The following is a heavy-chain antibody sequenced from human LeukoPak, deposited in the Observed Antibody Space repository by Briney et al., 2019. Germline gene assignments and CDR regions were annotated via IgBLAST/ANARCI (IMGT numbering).Heavy chain of an antibody. CDR2: MSGGGAYI. CDR1: GFTFTNYN. Sequence: GRSLRLSCAASGFTFTNYNMNWVRQAPGKGLEWVSSMSGGGAYIYYVDSVKGRFTISRDNAKNSLYLQMNSLSAEDTAVYYCARAQKYSYDAFDIWGQGTMVTVSS. D-gene: IGHD4-11*01. J-gene: IGHJ3*02. CDR3: ARAQKYSYDAFDI. V-gene: IGHV3-21*01.